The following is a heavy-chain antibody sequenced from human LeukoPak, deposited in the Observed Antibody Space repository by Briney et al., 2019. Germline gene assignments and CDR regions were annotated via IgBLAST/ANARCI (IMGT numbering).Heavy chain of an antibody. D-gene: IGHD3-3*01. CDR2: ISAYNGNT. CDR3: ARAWSGYYYYYYYMDV. J-gene: IGHJ6*03. CDR1: GYTLTSYG. V-gene: IGHV1-18*01. Sequence: GASVKVSCKASGYTLTSYGISWVRQAPGQGLEWMGWISAYNGNTNYAQKLQGRVTMTTDTSTSTAYMELRSLRSDDTAVYYCARAWSGYYYYYYYMDVWGKGTTVTVSS.